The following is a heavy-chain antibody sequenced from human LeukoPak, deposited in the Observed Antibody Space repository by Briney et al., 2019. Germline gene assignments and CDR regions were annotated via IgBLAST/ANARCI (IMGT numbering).Heavy chain of an antibody. CDR2: ISFSGTS. V-gene: IGHV4-39*01. D-gene: IGHD1/OR15-1a*01. Sequence: SETLSLTRTVSGGSIITADYYCGWIRLPPGKGLEWIATISFSGTSYYNPSLKSRVTISLDKSKNQFSMNLRAMTAADTAVYYCATREHRLLLAPGNYWGQGTLVTVSA. CDR1: GGSIITADYY. CDR3: ATREHRLLLAPGNY. J-gene: IGHJ4*02.